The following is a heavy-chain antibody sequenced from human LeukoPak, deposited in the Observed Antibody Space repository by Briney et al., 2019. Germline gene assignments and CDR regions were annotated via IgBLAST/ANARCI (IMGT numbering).Heavy chain of an antibody. Sequence: GSLRLSCAASGFNFSSYAMGWVRQTPGKGLEWVSANSCSGDTTYYADSVKGRFTISRDNSKNTLYLQMNSLRAEDTAVYYCAKVGPYSSSWFDFYYYSMDVWGQGTTVTVSS. CDR2: NSCSGDTT. D-gene: IGHD6-13*01. V-gene: IGHV3-23*01. CDR3: AKVGPYSSSWFDFYYYSMDV. CDR1: GFNFSSYA. J-gene: IGHJ6*02.